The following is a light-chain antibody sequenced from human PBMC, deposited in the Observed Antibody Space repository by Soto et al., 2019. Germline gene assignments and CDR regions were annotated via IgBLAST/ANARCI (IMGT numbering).Light chain of an antibody. Sequence: QSALTQPASVSGSPGQSITISCTGTSSDIGAYNFVSWYQQHPGKAPKLMLYDVNIRPSGVSNRFSGSKSGNTASLTISGLQAEDEADYYCTSRTTSTTMIFGGGIKVTVL. CDR1: SSDIGAYNF. J-gene: IGLJ2*01. CDR3: TSRTTSTTMI. V-gene: IGLV2-14*03. CDR2: DVN.